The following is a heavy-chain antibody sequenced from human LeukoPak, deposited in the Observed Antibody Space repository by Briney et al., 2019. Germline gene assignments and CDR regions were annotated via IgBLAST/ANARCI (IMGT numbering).Heavy chain of an antibody. CDR1: GGSFSGYY. D-gene: IGHD3-10*01. CDR3: ARSDRQRARSGRLEAFDI. V-gene: IGHV4-34*01. CDR2: INHSGST. J-gene: IGHJ3*02. Sequence: SETLSLTCAVYGGSFSGYYWSWIRQPPGKGLEWIGEINHSGSTNYNPSLKSRVTISVDTSKNQFSLKLSSVTAADTAVYYCARSDRQRARSGRLEAFDIWGQGTMVTASS.